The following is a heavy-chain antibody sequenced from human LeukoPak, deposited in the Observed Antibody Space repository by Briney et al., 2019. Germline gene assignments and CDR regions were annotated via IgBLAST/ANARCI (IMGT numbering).Heavy chain of an antibody. CDR3: ARADSYDSSGYYYFDY. CDR2: IIPIFGTA. J-gene: IGHJ4*02. V-gene: IGHV1-69*05. CDR1: GGTFSSYA. Sequence: SVKVSCKASGGTFSSYAISWVRQAPGQGLEWMGGIIPIFGTANYAQKFQGRVTITTDESTSTAYMELSSLRSEDTAVYYCARADSYDSSGYYYFDYWGQGTLVTVSS. D-gene: IGHD3-22*01.